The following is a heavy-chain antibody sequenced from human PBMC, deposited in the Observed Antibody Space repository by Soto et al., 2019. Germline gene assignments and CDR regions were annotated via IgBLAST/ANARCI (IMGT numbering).Heavy chain of an antibody. CDR2: IYYSGST. CDR1: GGSISSGGYY. D-gene: IGHD2-2*01. V-gene: IGHV4-31*03. CDR3: AREVGPNWFDP. Sequence: SETLSLTCTVSGGSISSGGYYWSWIRQHPGKGLEWIGYIYYSGSTYYNPSLKSRVAISVDTSKNQFSLKLSSVTAVDTAVYYCAREVGPNWFDPWGQGTLVTVSS. J-gene: IGHJ5*02.